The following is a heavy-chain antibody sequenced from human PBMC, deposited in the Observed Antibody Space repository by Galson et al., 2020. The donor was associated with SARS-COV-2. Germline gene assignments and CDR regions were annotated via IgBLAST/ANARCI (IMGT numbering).Heavy chain of an antibody. V-gene: IGHV4-39*01. Sequence: LETLSLTCTVSGGSISSNGYFWGWIRQPPGKGLEYIGTISYSGRTSYSPSLKTRVTMSADTSKNQFSLKVNSVTAADTAVYYCARRGYALADQWGPGALVTVSS. D-gene: IGHD2-2*01. CDR2: ISYSGRT. J-gene: IGHJ4*02. CDR3: ARRGYALADQ. CDR1: GGSISSNGYF.